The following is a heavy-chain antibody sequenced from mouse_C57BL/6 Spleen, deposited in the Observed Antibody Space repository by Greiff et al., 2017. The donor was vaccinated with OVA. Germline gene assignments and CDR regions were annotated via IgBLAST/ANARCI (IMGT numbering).Heavy chain of an antibody. V-gene: IGHV3-6*01. CDR2: ISYDGSN. CDR1: GYSITSGYY. J-gene: IGHJ1*03. D-gene: IGHD2-5*01. Sequence: DVQLQESGPGLVKPSQSLSLTCSVTGYSITSGYYWNWIRQFPGNKLEWMGYISYDGSNNYNPSLKNRISITRDTSKNQFFLKLNSVTTEDTATYYCADSNWYFDVWGTGTTVTVSS. CDR3: ADSNWYFDV.